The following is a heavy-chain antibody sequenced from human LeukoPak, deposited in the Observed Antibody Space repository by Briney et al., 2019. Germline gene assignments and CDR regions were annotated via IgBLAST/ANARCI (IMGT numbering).Heavy chain of an antibody. CDR2: INPDSGDT. CDR1: GYTFTDYY. D-gene: IGHD3-16*01. J-gene: IGHJ4*02. V-gene: IGHV1-2*02. CDR3: AKENIIGGIVDGEDY. Sequence: ASVTVSRKASGYTFTDYYMHWVRQAPGQGLEWMGWINPDSGDTYYAQKFQGSITMTRDTSITTVYMELTRLTSDDTAVYYCAKENIIGGIVDGEDYWGQGTLVTVSS.